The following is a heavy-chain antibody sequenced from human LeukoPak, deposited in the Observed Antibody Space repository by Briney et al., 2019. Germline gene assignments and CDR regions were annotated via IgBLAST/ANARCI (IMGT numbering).Heavy chain of an antibody. Sequence: GGSLRLSCAASGFTFSSYAMSWVRQAPGKGLEWVSVIYSGGSTYYADSVKGRFTISRDNSKNTLYLQMNSLRAEDTAVYYCARGGYYYDSSGIFDYWGQGTLVTVSS. CDR1: GFTFSSYA. D-gene: IGHD3-22*01. CDR2: IYSGGST. CDR3: ARGGYYYDSSGIFDY. V-gene: IGHV3-53*01. J-gene: IGHJ4*02.